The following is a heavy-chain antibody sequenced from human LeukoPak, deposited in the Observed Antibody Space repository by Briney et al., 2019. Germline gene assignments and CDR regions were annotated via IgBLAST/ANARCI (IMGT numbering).Heavy chain of an antibody. D-gene: IGHD5-18*01. Sequence: GGSLRLSCAASGFTVSSNYMSGVRHAPGKGLEWVSVIYSGGSTYYADSVKGRFTISRDNSKNTLYLQMNSLRAEDTAVYYCAREFAAMAGHFDYWGQGALVTVSS. J-gene: IGHJ4*02. V-gene: IGHV3-53*01. CDR2: IYSGGST. CDR1: GFTVSSNY. CDR3: AREFAAMAGHFDY.